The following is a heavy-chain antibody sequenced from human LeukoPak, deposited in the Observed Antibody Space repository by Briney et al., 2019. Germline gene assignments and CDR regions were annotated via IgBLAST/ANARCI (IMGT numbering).Heavy chain of an antibody. J-gene: IGHJ4*02. V-gene: IGHV3-15*05. CDR1: GFTFSNAW. CDR2: IKSKSDGGTT. D-gene: IGHD4-11*01. Sequence: GGSLGLSCAASGFTFSNAWMSWVRQAPGKGLEWVGRIKSKSDGGTTDYAAPVKGRFTISRDNAKNTLYLQMNSLRAEDTAVYYCVRDLTVTTGDYWGQGTLVTVSS. CDR3: VRDLTVTTGDY.